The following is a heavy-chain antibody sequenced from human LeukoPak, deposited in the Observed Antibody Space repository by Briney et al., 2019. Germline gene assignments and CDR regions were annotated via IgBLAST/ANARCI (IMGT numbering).Heavy chain of an antibody. CDR1: GGSISGYY. Sequence: SETPSLTCTVSGGSISGYYWSWFRQPAGKGLEWIGRVYTSGTTNYNPSLKSRVTMSIDTSKNQFSLKLTSVTAADTAVYYCARGFGHPWGQGTLVTVSS. CDR3: ARGFGHP. D-gene: IGHD3-10*01. CDR2: VYTSGTT. V-gene: IGHV4-4*07. J-gene: IGHJ5*02.